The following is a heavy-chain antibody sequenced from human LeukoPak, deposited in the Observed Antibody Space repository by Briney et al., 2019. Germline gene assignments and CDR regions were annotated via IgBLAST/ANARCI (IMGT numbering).Heavy chain of an antibody. Sequence: GGSLRLSCAASGFTFSGSAMHWVRQASGKGLEWVGRIRSKANSYATAYAASVKGRFTISRDDSKNTAYLQMNSLKTEDTAVYXXXXRPYDSSGYDFDYWGQGTLVTVSS. J-gene: IGHJ4*02. CDR3: XXRPYDSSGYDFDY. D-gene: IGHD3-22*01. V-gene: IGHV3-73*01. CDR2: IRSKANSYAT. CDR1: GFTFSGSA.